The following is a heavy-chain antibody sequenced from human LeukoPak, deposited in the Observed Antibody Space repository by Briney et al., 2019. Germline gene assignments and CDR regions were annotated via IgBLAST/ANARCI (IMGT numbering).Heavy chain of an antibody. CDR3: ARHSLPLQGYCSGGSCRAFDI. CDR1: GGSISSSSYY. J-gene: IGHJ3*02. D-gene: IGHD2-15*01. V-gene: IGHV4-39*01. Sequence: PSETLSLTCTVSGGSISSSSYYWGWIRQPPGKGLEWIGSIYYSGSTYYNPSLKSRVTISVDTSKNQFSLKLSSVTAADTAVYYCARHSLPLQGYCSGGSCRAFDIWGQGTMVTVSS. CDR2: IYYSGST.